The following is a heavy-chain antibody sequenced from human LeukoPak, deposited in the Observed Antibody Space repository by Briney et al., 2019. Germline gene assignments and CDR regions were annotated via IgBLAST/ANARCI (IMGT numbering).Heavy chain of an antibody. D-gene: IGHD2-2*01. Sequence: SVKVSCKASGGTFSSYAISWVRQAPGQGLEWMGGIIPIFGTANYAQKFQGRVTITADESTSTAYMELSSLRSEDTAVYYCAREMEDIGYCSSTSCQSYFQHWGQGTLVTVSS. V-gene: IGHV1-69*13. J-gene: IGHJ1*01. CDR1: GGTFSSYA. CDR2: IIPIFGTA. CDR3: AREMEDIGYCSSTSCQSYFQH.